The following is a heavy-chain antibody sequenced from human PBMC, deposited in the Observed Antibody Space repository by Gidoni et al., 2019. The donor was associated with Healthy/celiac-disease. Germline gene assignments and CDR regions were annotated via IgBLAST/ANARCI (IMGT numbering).Heavy chain of an antibody. CDR3: ARGRAYYDILTGYYRGFLNWFDP. CDR2: INHSGST. J-gene: IGHJ5*02. Sequence: QVQLQQWGAGLLKPSETLSLPCAVYGGSFSGYYWSWIRQPPGKGLEWIGEINHSGSTNYNPSLKSRVTISVDTSKNQFSLKLSSVTAADTAVYYCARGRAYYDILTGYYRGFLNWFDPWGQGTLVTVSS. V-gene: IGHV4-34*01. D-gene: IGHD3-9*01. CDR1: GGSFSGYY.